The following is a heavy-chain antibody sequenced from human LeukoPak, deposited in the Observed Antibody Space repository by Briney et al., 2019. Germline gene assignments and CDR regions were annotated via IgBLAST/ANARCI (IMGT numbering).Heavy chain of an antibody. CDR3: ARGPIIDIVIVPAADDYYYMDV. CDR2: INPTGGFR. J-gene: IGHJ6*03. D-gene: IGHD2-2*01. CDR1: GYTFTSYY. V-gene: IGHV1-46*01. Sequence: RASVKVSCKASGYTFTSYYMHWVRQAPGQGLEWMGVINPTGGFRSYAQKFQGRLTMTSDTSTSTLYMELSSLRSDDTAVYYCARGPIIDIVIVPAADDYYYMDVWGKGTTVTVSS.